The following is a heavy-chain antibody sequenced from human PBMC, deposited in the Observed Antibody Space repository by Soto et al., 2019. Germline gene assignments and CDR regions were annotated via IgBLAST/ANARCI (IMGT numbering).Heavy chain of an antibody. CDR3: AREGYSGRSDGFDV. CDR1: GFTFGAYT. V-gene: IGHV3-30*14. D-gene: IGHD1-26*01. CDR2: ISYDGNSE. J-gene: IGHJ3*01. Sequence: QMQLVESGGGVVQPGRSLRLSCAASGFTFGAYTMHWVRQAPGKGLEWVAVISYDGNSERYTVPVKGRFTVSRDNSKSTMYLQMNSLRAEDTAVYYCAREGYSGRSDGFDVCVQGTMVTVSS.